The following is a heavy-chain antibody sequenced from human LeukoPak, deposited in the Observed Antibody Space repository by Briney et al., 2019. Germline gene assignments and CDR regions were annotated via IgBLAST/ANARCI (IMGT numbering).Heavy chain of an antibody. J-gene: IGHJ4*02. CDR1: GFTFSSYC. V-gene: IGHV3-74*01. CDR3: ASGEIKQWLPHDY. D-gene: IGHD6-19*01. CDR2: TNSDGGST. Sequence: PGGSLRLSCAASGFTFSSYCMHWVRQAPGKGLVWVSRTNSDGGSTSYADSVKGRFTISRDNAKNTLYLQMNSLRAEDTAVYYCASGEIKQWLPHDYWGQGTLVTVSS.